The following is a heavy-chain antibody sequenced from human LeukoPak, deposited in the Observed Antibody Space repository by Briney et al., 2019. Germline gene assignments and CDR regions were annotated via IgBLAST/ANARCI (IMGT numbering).Heavy chain of an antibody. D-gene: IGHD3-16*01. Sequence: PGRSLRLSCAASGFTFDDYAMHWVRQAPGKGLEWVSGISWNSGSIGYADSVKGRFTISRDNAKNSLYLQMNSLRAEDTALYYCAKAGGTSYYYYYMDVWGKGTTVTVSS. V-gene: IGHV3-9*01. J-gene: IGHJ6*03. CDR2: ISWNSGSI. CDR3: AKAGGTSYYYYYMDV. CDR1: GFTFDDYA.